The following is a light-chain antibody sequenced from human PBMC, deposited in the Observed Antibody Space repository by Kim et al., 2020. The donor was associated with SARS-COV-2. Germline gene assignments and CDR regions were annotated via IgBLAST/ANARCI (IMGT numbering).Light chain of an antibody. V-gene: IGKV1-5*03. CDR3: QQFKSYPFT. J-gene: IGKJ3*01. CDR1: QSISSC. CDR2: KAS. Sequence: AAVGDSVTFNCQASQSISSCLAWDQQKPGKAPKVLIYKASSLESGVPSRFSGSGSGTEFTLTISSLQPDDFATYYCQQFKSYPFTFGPGTKVDIK.